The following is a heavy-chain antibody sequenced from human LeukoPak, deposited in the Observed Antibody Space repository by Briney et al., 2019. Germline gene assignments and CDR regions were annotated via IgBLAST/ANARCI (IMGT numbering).Heavy chain of an antibody. CDR3: VTGRYCSSTSCYTGLGYFDY. D-gene: IGHD2-2*02. Sequence: GGSLRLSCAASGFTISSYAMSWVRQAPGKGLEWVSAISGSGGSTYYADSVKGRFTISRDNSKNTLYLQMNSLRAEDTAVYYCVTGRYCSSTSCYTGLGYFDYWGQGTLVTVSS. CDR1: GFTISSYA. J-gene: IGHJ4*02. CDR2: ISGSGGST. V-gene: IGHV3-23*01.